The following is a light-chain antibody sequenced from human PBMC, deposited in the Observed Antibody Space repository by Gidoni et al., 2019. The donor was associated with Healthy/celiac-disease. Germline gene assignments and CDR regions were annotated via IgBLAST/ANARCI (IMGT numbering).Light chain of an antibody. V-gene: IGKV3-20*01. CDR2: GAS. J-gene: IGKJ3*01. Sequence: TLSCRASQSVSSSYLAWYQQKPGQAPRLLIYGASSRATGIPDRFSGSGSGTDFTLTISILDPEDFAVYYCQQYGSSHQFTFGPGTKVDIK. CDR1: QSVSSSY. CDR3: QQYGSSHQFT.